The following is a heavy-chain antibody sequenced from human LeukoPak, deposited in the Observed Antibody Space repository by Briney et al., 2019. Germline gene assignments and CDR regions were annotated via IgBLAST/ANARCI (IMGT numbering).Heavy chain of an antibody. CDR1: GFTFSSYS. V-gene: IGHV3-21*01. CDR2: ISSSSSYI. Sequence: GGSLRLSCAASGFTFSSYSMNWVRQAPGKGLEWVSSISSSSSYIYYADSVKGRFTISRDNAKNSLYLQMNSLRAEDTAVYYCASGEFPIVATTFDYWGQGTLVTVSS. J-gene: IGHJ4*02. CDR3: ASGEFPIVATTFDY. D-gene: IGHD5-12*01.